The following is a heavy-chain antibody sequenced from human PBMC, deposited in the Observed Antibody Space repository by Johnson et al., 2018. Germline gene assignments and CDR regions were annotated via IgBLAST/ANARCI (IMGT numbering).Heavy chain of an antibody. CDR1: GFTFSDYD. J-gene: IGHJ1*01. V-gene: IGHV3-23*04. D-gene: IGHD2-15*01. CDR2: ISGSVSST. Sequence: VQLVESGGGLVQPGGSLRLSCAASGFTFSDYDMTWVRQAPGKGLEWVAAISGSVSSTYHADSVRGRFTISRDNSKNTLYLQMDSLRAEDTAIYYCARDRGDCSGGSCWGYFLHWGQGTLVTVSS. CDR3: ARDRGDCSGGSCWGYFLH.